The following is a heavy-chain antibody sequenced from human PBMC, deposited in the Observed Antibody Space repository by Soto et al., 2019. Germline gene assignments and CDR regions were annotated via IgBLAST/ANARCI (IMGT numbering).Heavy chain of an antibody. V-gene: IGHV3-48*03. CDR1: GFTFSSYE. CDR3: ARVSGYYYVGRVY. D-gene: IGHD3-22*01. CDR2: ISSSGSTI. J-gene: IGHJ4*02. Sequence: PGGSLRLSCAASGFTFSSYEMNWVRQAPGKGLEWVSYISSSGSTIYYADSVKGRFTISRDNAKNSLYLQMNSLRAEDTAVYYCARVSGYYYVGRVYWGQGTLVTVSS.